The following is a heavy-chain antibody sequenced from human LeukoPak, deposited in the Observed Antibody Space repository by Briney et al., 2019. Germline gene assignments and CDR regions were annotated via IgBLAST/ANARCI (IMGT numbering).Heavy chain of an antibody. D-gene: IGHD3-3*01. J-gene: IGHJ4*02. Sequence: GGSLRLSCAASAFTFSSYSMNWVRQAPGKGLEWVSSISSSSSYIYYADSVKGRFTISRDNAKNSLYLQMNSLRAEDTAVYYCARDHSIFYYFDYWGQGTLVTVSS. CDR1: AFTFSSYS. V-gene: IGHV3-21*01. CDR2: ISSSSSYI. CDR3: ARDHSIFYYFDY.